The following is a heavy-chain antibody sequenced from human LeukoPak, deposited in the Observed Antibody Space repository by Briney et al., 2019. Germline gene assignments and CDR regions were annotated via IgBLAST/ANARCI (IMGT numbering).Heavy chain of an antibody. V-gene: IGHV1-46*01. J-gene: IGHJ4*02. CDR3: ARDLGDIVVVPAALGY. D-gene: IGHD2-2*01. CDR2: INPSGGST. CDR1: GYTFTSYY. Sequence: GASVKVSCKASGYTFTSYYMHWVRQAPGQGLEWMGIINPSGGSTSYAQKFQGRVTMTRDTSTSTVYMELSSLRSEDTAVYYCARDLGDIVVVPAALGYWGQGTLVTASS.